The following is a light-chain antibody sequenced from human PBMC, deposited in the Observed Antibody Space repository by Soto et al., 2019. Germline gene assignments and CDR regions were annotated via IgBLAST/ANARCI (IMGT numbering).Light chain of an antibody. V-gene: IGKV1-39*01. Sequence: GDRVTITCRASQSISSWLAWYQQEPGKAPKLLIYAASSLQSGVPSRFSGSGSGTDFTLTIGSLQPDDFATYYCQQSYSTPITFGQGTRLEIK. CDR1: QSISSW. CDR3: QQSYSTPIT. J-gene: IGKJ5*01. CDR2: AAS.